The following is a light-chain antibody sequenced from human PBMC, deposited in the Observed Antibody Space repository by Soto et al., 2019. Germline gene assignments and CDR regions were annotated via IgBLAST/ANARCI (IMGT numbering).Light chain of an antibody. Sequence: EVVLTQSPGTLSLSPGERATLSCRASQSVSNNYLAWYQQKPGQSPKLLIFGSSDRATGIPDRFSGSGSGTYFPLTISSLEPEDFAVYYCQQYGSSPPYTFGQGTNLEIK. J-gene: IGKJ2*01. CDR2: GSS. V-gene: IGKV3-20*01. CDR3: QQYGSSPPYT. CDR1: QSVSNNY.